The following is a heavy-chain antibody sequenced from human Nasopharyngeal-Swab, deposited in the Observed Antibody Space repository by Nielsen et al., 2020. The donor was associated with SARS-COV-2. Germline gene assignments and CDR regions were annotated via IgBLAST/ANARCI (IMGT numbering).Heavy chain of an antibody. J-gene: IGHJ4*02. CDR3: ARQGSGSYYSRGYYFDY. Sequence: WIRQPPGKGLEWIGSIYYSGSTYYNPSLKSRVTISVHTPKNQFSLKLSSVTAADTAVYYCARQGSGSYYSRGYYFDYWGQGTLVTVSS. D-gene: IGHD3-10*01. CDR2: IYYSGST. V-gene: IGHV4-39*01.